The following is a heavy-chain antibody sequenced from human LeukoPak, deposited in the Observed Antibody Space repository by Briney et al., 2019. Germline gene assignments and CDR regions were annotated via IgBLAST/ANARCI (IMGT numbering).Heavy chain of an antibody. Sequence: SQTLSLTCAISGDSVSSNSAAWNWIRQSPSRGLEWLGRTYYRSKWYNDYAVSVKSRITINPDTSKNQFSLQLNSVTAADTAVYYCARVPGYSRSRGAFDIWGQGTMVTVSS. V-gene: IGHV6-1*01. J-gene: IGHJ3*02. CDR2: TYYRSKWYN. D-gene: IGHD6-13*01. CDR1: GDSVSSNSAA. CDR3: ARVPGYSRSRGAFDI.